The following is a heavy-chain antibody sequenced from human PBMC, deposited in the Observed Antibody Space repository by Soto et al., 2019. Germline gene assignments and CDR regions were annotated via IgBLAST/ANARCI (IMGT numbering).Heavy chain of an antibody. CDR1: GYTFSSYY. Sequence: QVQLVQSGAEVKKPGASVKVSCKASGYTFSSYYMNWVRQAPGQGLEWMGIINPSGGSTSYAQKFQGRVTMTRATSTSTVYMELSSLRSEDTAVYYCARDDIVVVPAAHYYYYGMDVWGQGTAVTVSS. D-gene: IGHD2-2*01. J-gene: IGHJ6*02. CDR3: ARDDIVVVPAAHYYYYGMDV. V-gene: IGHV1-46*01. CDR2: INPSGGST.